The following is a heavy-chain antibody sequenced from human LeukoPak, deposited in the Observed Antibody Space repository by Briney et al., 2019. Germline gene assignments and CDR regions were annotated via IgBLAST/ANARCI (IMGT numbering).Heavy chain of an antibody. Sequence: GGSLKLSCAASGFTFSSYSMNWVRQAPGKGPEWVSSISSSSSYIYYADSVKGRFTISRDNAKNSLYLQMNSLRAEDTAAYYCASGVYSSGWYLDYWGQGTLVTVSS. CDR3: ASGVYSSGWYLDY. D-gene: IGHD6-19*01. CDR1: GFTFSSYS. V-gene: IGHV3-21*01. J-gene: IGHJ4*02. CDR2: ISSSSSYI.